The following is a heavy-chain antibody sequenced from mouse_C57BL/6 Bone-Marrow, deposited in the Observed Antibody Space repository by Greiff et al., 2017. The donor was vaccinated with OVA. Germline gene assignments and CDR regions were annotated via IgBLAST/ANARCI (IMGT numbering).Heavy chain of an antibody. D-gene: IGHD1-1*01. CDR3: ARSHTLSGSIFYWYFDV. CDR1: GYTFTSYW. J-gene: IGHJ1*03. Sequence: QVQLQQPGAELVKPGASVKLSCKASGYTFTSYWMHWVKQRPGQGLEWIGMIHPNSGSTNYNEKFKSKATLTVDKSSSTAYMQLSSLTSEDSAVYYCARSHTLSGSIFYWYFDVWGTGTTVTVSS. CDR2: IHPNSGST. V-gene: IGHV1-64*01.